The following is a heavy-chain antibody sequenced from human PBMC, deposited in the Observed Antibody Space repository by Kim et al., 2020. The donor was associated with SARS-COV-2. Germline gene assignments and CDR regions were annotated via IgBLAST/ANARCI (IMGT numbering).Heavy chain of an antibody. V-gene: IGHV3-48*02. J-gene: IGHJ5*02. Sequence: YANSGRGRITPSRANAKNTLYLQMNRLRDEDTAVYYCAKAAGTWRGWFDPWGQGTLVTVSS. CDR3: AKAAGTWRGWFDP. D-gene: IGHD6-13*01.